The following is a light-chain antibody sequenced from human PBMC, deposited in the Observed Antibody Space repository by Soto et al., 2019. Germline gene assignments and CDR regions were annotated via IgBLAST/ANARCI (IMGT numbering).Light chain of an antibody. Sequence: QSALTQPASVSGSPGQSITISCTGTSSDVGGYKFVSWYQQHPGKAPKLMIYEVSNRPSGVSSRFSSSKSGNTASLTISGLQAEEDADYYCGSYTGSIYVFGPGTKLTVL. CDR1: SSDVGGYKF. CDR2: EVS. J-gene: IGLJ1*01. CDR3: GSYTGSIYV. V-gene: IGLV2-14*01.